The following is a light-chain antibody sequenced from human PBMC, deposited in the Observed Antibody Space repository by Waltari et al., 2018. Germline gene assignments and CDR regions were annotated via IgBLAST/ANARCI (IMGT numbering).Light chain of an antibody. CDR3: QQYYSTPQT. V-gene: IGKV4-1*01. J-gene: IGKJ1*01. Sequence: DIMMTQSPDSLAVSLGERATINCKSSQSVLYSSNNKNYLAWYQQKPGQPPKLLIYWACTRESGVPDRFSGSGSGTDFTLTSSSLQAEDVAVYYCQQYYSTPQTFGQGTKVEIK. CDR2: WAC. CDR1: QSVLYSSNNKNY.